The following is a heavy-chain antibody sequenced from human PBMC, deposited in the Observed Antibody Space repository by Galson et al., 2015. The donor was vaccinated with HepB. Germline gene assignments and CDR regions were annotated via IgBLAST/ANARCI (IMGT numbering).Heavy chain of an antibody. CDR3: TYGIQASGNDH. V-gene: IGHV6-1*01. J-gene: IGHJ5*02. CDR2: TFYSSTWYH. CDR1: GYSVSSYSTT. Sequence: CAISGYSVSSYSTTWNWIRQSPQSGLQWLGKTFYSSTWYHDSAVSVRSRITFYPATSKNQLSLQLKPVTPDDTAVEYCTYGIQASGNDHWGQGTLVTVSS. D-gene: IGHD6-13*01.